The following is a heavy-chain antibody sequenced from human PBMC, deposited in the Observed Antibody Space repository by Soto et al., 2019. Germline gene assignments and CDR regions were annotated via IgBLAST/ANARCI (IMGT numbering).Heavy chain of an antibody. Sequence: GESLKISCKGFGYRFTTYWIAWVRQTPGKGLEWMGIIYPGDSDTRESPSFQGDVTISVDKSINTAYLHWSSLWASDTAIYYCARRGYSYGYFDSWGQGTLVTVSS. J-gene: IGHJ4*02. CDR2: IYPGDSDT. CDR3: ARRGYSYGYFDS. V-gene: IGHV5-51*01. D-gene: IGHD5-18*01. CDR1: GYRFTTYW.